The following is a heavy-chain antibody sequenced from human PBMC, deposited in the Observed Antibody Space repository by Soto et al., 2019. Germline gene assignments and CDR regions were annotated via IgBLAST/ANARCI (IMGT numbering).Heavy chain of an antibody. V-gene: IGHV3-30*18. D-gene: IGHD3-22*01. CDR2: ISYVGSNK. J-gene: IGHJ3*02. CDR3: AKWGYYYDSSGYYPSAFDI. CDR1: GFTFSSYG. Sequence: GGSLRLSCAASGFTFSSYGMHWVRQAPGKGLEWVAVISYVGSNKYYADSVKGRFTISRDNSKNTLYLQMNSLRAEDTAVYYCAKWGYYYDSSGYYPSAFDIWGQGTMVTVSS.